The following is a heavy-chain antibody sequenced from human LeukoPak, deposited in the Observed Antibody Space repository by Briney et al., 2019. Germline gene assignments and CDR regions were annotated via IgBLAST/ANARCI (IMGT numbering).Heavy chain of an antibody. J-gene: IGHJ4*02. CDR3: ARGVVVVPAAFGGYYFDY. CDR1: GGTFSSYA. D-gene: IGHD2-2*01. CDR2: IIPIFGTA. V-gene: IGHV1-69*05. Sequence: ASVKVSCKASGGTFSSYAISWVRQAPGQGLEWMGGIIPIFGTANYAQKFQGRVTITTDESTSTAYMELSRLRSEDTAVYYCARGVVVVPAAFGGYYFDYWGQGTLVTVSS.